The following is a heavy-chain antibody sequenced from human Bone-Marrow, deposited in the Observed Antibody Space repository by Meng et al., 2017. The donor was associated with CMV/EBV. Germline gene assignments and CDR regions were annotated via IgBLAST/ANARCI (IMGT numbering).Heavy chain of an antibody. CDR1: GFTFSNYG. D-gene: IGHD3-3*01. V-gene: IGHV3-30*02. J-gene: IGHJ5*02. CDR3: AKDNYDFWSPYSRGWFDP. Sequence: GESLKISCAASGFTFSNYGMHWVRQAPGKGLEWVAFIRYDGSDKYYANSVKGRFTISRDTSENTLYLQMNSLRAEDTAVYFCAKDNYDFWSPYSRGWFDPWGPGTLVTVSS. CDR2: IRYDGSDK.